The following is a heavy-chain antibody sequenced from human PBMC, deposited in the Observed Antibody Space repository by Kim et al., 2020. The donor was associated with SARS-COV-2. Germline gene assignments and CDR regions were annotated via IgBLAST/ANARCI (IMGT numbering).Heavy chain of an antibody. CDR3: AKLEVVKAARWFDP. Sequence: ADSVKGRFTISRDNSKNTLYLQMNSLRAEDTAVYYCAKLEVVKAARWFDPWGQGTLVTVSS. D-gene: IGHD3-22*01. V-gene: IGHV3-23*01. J-gene: IGHJ5*02.